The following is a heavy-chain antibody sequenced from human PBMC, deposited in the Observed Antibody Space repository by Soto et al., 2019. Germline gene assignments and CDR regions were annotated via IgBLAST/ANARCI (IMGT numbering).Heavy chain of an antibody. J-gene: IGHJ6*02. V-gene: IGHV3-30-3*01. CDR2: ISYDGSNK. CDR1: GFTFSSYA. CDR3: ARSGYCSSTSCYTGNYGMDV. Sequence: GGSLRLSCAASGFTFSSYAMHWVRQAPGKGLEWVAVISYDGSNKYYADSMKGRFTISRDNSKNTLYLQMNSLRAEDTAVYYCARSGYCSSTSCYTGNYGMDVWGQGTTVTVSS. D-gene: IGHD2-2*02.